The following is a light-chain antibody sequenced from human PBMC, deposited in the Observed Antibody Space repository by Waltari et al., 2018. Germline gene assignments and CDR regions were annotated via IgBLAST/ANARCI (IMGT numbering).Light chain of an antibody. Sequence: DIQMTQSPPSLSASAGDPVTISCRASQVISSYLNWFQQKPGKAPKLLIYAASSLESGVPSRFSGSGSGTEFTLTISSLQPEDFAAYYCLQHNSYPHSFGQGTKVEIK. CDR3: LQHNSYPHS. CDR1: QVISSY. V-gene: IGKV1-17*01. J-gene: IGKJ2*03. CDR2: AAS.